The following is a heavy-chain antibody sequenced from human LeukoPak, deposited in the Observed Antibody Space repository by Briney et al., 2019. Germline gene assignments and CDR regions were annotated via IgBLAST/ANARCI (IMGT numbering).Heavy chain of an antibody. V-gene: IGHV4-34*01. CDR1: VGSFSGYY. CDR2: INHSGST. Sequence: MASETLSLTCAVYVGSFSGYYWSWIRQPPGKGLEWIGEINHSGSTNYNPSLKSRVTISVDTSKNQFSLKLSSVTAADTAVYYCARVLVAASYYYYYMDVWGKGTTVTVSS. CDR3: ARVLVAASYYYYYMDV. D-gene: IGHD2-15*01. J-gene: IGHJ6*03.